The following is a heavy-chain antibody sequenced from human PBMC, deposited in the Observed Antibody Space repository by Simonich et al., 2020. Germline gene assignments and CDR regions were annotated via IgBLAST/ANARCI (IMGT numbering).Heavy chain of an antibody. CDR1: GGSISSYY. D-gene: IGHD1-26*01. J-gene: IGHJ6*02. CDR2: IYYRGST. CDR3: ARSLGYYYYNYGMDV. V-gene: IGHV4-59*08. Sequence: QVRLQESGPGLVKPSETLSLTCTVSGGSISSYYWSWIRQPPGKGLEWIGYIYYRGSTNYNPSLKSRVTISVDTSKNQSSLKLSSVTAADTAVYYCARSLGYYYYNYGMDVWGQGTTVTVSS.